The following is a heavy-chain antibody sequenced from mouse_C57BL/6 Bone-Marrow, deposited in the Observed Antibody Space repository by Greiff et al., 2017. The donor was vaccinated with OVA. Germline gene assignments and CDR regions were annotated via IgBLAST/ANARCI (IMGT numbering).Heavy chain of an antibody. V-gene: IGHV1-5*01. CDR2: IYPGNSDT. Sequence: EVQLQQSGTVLARPGASVKMSCKTSGYTFTSYWMHWVKQRPGKGLEWIGAIYPGNSDTSYNQKFKGKAKLTAVTSASTAYMELSSLTNEDSAVYYCTRSRNGYEGGSWFAYWGQGTLVTVSA. CDR3: TRSRNGYEGGSWFAY. J-gene: IGHJ3*01. D-gene: IGHD2-2*01. CDR1: GYTFTSYW.